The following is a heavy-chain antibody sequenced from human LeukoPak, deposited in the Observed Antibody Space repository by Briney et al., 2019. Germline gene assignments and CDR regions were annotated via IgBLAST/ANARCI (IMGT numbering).Heavy chain of an antibody. CDR3: ARGSTSCYRLWRECYFDY. V-gene: IGHV1-2*02. J-gene: IGHJ4*02. Sequence: ASVKVSCKASGYTFTGYYMHWVRQAPGQGLEWMGWINPNSGGANYAQKFQGRVTMTRDTPISTAYMELSRLRSDDTAVYYCARGSTSCYRLWRECYFDYWGQGTLVTVSS. CDR1: GYTFTGYY. CDR2: INPNSGGA. D-gene: IGHD2-2*01.